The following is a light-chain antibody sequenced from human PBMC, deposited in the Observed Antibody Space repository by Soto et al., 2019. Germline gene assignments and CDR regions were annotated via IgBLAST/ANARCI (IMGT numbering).Light chain of an antibody. Sequence: EIVLTQSPGTLSLSPGERATLYCRASQSVSSDYLAWYQQKPGQAPRLLIYAASRRATGIPDRCSGSGSGTDFTLTISRLEPEDFAVYYCQQYGTLPTFGQGTKVDI. CDR1: QSVSSDY. CDR3: QQYGTLPT. J-gene: IGKJ1*01. CDR2: AAS. V-gene: IGKV3-20*01.